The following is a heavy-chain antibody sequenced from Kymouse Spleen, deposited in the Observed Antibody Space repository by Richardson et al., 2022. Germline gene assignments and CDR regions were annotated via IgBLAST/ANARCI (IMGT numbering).Heavy chain of an antibody. Sequence: QVQLQESGPGLVKPSETLSLTCTVSGGSISSYYWSWIRQPPGKGLEWIGYIYYSGSTNYNPSLKSRVTISVDTSKNQFSLKLSSVTAADTAVYYCARDGGVRGRTEYFQHWGQGTLVTVSS. CDR2: IYYSGST. J-gene: IGHJ1*01. D-gene: IGHD3-10*01. CDR3: ARDGGVRGRTEYFQH. V-gene: IGHV4-59*01. CDR1: GGSISSYY.